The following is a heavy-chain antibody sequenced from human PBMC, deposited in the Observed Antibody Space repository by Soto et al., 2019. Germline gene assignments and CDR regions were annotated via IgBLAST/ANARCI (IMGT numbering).Heavy chain of an antibody. CDR2: INPCGGNI. V-gene: IGHV1-46*03. CDR1: GYTFTTYY. J-gene: IGHJ4*02. Sequence: QVQLVQSGAEVKKPGASVKVSCKASGYTFTTYYIHWVRQAPGQGLEWMGIINPCGGNITYAQNFPGRITMTRDTPTSTVYMELSSLRFEDPAVYYRGRDGGYQRFDYWGQGALVTVSS. CDR3: GRDGGYQRFDY. D-gene: IGHD2-2*01.